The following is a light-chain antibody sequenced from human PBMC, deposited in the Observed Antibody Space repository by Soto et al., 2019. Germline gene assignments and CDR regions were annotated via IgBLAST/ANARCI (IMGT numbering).Light chain of an antibody. V-gene: IGKV3-11*01. CDR1: QSVSSY. CDR2: DAS. J-gene: IGKJ2*01. Sequence: EIVFTQSPATLSLSPGERATLSCRASQSVSSYLAWYQQKPGQAPRLLIYDASNRATGIPARFSGSGSGTEFTLTISSLQSEDFAVYYCKQYNNLYTFGQGTKVDIK. CDR3: KQYNNLYT.